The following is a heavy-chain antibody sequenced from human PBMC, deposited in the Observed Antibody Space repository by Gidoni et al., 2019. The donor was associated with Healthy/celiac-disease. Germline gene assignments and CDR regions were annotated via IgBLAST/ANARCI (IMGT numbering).Heavy chain of an antibody. Sequence: EVQLVESGGGLVQPGRSLRLSCSASGFTFDDYAMHWVRQAPGKGLGWVSGISWNSGSIGYADSEKGRFTISRDNAKNSLYLQMNSLRAEDTALYYCAKDIRGQLPGAFDIWGQGTMVTVSS. CDR1: GFTFDDYA. D-gene: IGHD3-10*01. CDR2: ISWNSGSI. J-gene: IGHJ3*02. V-gene: IGHV3-9*01. CDR3: AKDIRGQLPGAFDI.